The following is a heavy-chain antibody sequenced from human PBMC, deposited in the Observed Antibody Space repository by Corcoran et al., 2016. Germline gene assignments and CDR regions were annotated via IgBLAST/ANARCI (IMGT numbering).Heavy chain of an antibody. V-gene: IGHV5-51*01. CDR2: FYPGDSDI. Sequence: EVQLVQSGAEVKKPGESLKMSCKGSGYSFTTYWIGWVRQMPGKGLEWMGMFYPGDSDIRYSPSFQGQVTISVDKSITTAYLHWSSLKASDTAIYYCVRRGSGSSLDYWGQGTLVTVSS. D-gene: IGHD1-26*01. CDR1: GYSFTTYW. J-gene: IGHJ4*02. CDR3: VRRGSGSSLDY.